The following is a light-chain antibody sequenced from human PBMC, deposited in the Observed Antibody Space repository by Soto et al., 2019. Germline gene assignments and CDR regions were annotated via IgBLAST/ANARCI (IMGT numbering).Light chain of an antibody. V-gene: IGKV3-11*01. CDR2: DAS. J-gene: IGKJ5*01. CDR1: RSVRSY. CDR3: QQRYAWPPIT. Sequence: EIVLTQSPATLSLSPGERATLSRRASRSVRSYLAWYQQKPGQAPRLLIYDASNRAAGIPARFSGSGSETDFTLTISNLEPEDFAVYYCQQRYAWPPITFGQGTRLEIK.